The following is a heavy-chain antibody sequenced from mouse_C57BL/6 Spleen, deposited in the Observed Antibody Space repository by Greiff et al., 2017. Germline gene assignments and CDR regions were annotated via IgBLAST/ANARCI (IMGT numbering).Heavy chain of an antibody. Sequence: EVMLVESGGGLVQPGGSLSLSCAASGFTFTDYYMSWVRQPPGKALEWLGFIRNKANGYTTEYSASVKGRFTISRDNSQSILYLQMNALRAEDSATYYCARYPLFGYDEYYYAMDYWGQGTSVTVSS. V-gene: IGHV7-3*01. CDR1: GFTFTDYY. CDR2: IRNKANGYTT. CDR3: ARYPLFGYDEYYYAMDY. J-gene: IGHJ4*01. D-gene: IGHD2-2*01.